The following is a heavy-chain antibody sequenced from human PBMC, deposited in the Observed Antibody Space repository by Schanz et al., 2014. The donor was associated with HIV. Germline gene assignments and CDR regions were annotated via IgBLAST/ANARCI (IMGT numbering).Heavy chain of an antibody. V-gene: IGHV1-2*02. J-gene: IGHJ4*02. CDR3: ARSRYHQFLGYFDL. D-gene: IGHD3-22*01. CDR2: INPKTGGT. CDR1: GYTFTNYG. Sequence: QVQLVQSGTEVKKPGASVTVSCKASGYTFTNYGINWVRQAPGQGLEWMGWINPKTGGTHLAQMFQGRVAVTRDTSINTAYLEVPRLTSDDTAVFYCARSRYHQFLGYFDLWGQGSLVTVSS.